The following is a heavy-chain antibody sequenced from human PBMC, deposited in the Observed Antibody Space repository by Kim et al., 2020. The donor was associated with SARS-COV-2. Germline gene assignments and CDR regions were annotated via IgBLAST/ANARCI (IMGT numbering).Heavy chain of an antibody. V-gene: IGHV4-39*01. J-gene: IGHJ4*02. CDR1: GGSISSSSYY. D-gene: IGHD3-10*01. Sequence: SETLSLTCTVSGGSISSSSYYWGWIRQPPGKGLEWIGSIYYSGSTYYNPSLKSRVTISVDTSKNQFSLKQSSVTAADTAVYYCARRAGDYYGSGGPFDYWGQGTLVTVSS. CDR2: IYYSGST. CDR3: ARRAGDYYGSGGPFDY.